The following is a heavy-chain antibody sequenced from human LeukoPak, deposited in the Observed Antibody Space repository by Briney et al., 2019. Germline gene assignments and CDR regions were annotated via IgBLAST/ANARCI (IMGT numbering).Heavy chain of an antibody. D-gene: IGHD3-10*01. CDR1: GGSFSGYY. Sequence: SETPSLTCAVYGGSFSGYYWSWIRQPPGKGLEWIGEINHSGSTNYNPSLKSRVTISVDTSKNQFSLKLSSVTAADTAVYYCARRRLYYYGSGSLSHFDYWGQGTLVTVSS. CDR3: ARRRLYYYGSGSLSHFDY. CDR2: INHSGST. V-gene: IGHV4-34*01. J-gene: IGHJ4*02.